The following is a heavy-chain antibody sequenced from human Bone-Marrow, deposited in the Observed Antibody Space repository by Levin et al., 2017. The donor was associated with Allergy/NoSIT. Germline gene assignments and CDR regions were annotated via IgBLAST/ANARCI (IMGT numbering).Heavy chain of an antibody. CDR3: VARSNGMDV. D-gene: IGHD5-12*01. V-gene: IGHV3-9*01. CDR2: FGWDSYKI. J-gene: IGHJ6*02. Sequence: SLKISCAASGFTFDDYAVHWVRQAPGKGLEWVSGFGWDSYKIGYGDSVKGRFTISRDSAKNTLYLQMNSLRAEDTAVYYCVARSNGMDVWGQGTTVTVSS. CDR1: GFTFDDYA.